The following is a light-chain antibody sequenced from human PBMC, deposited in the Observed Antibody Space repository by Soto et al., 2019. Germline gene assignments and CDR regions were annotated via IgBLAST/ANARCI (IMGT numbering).Light chain of an antibody. CDR1: QSVSSSY. CDR2: GSS. J-gene: IGKJ1*01. CDR3: QQYGSSPRT. V-gene: IGKV3-20*01. Sequence: EIVLTHSPGTLSLSPCEGATLSSSASQSVSSSYLAWYHQKPGQAPRLLIYGSSSRATGIPDRFSGSGSGTDFTLTISRLEPEDFAVYYCQQYGSSPRTFGQGTKVDIK.